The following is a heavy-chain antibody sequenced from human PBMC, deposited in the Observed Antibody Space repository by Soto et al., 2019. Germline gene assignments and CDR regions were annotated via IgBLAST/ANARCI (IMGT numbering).Heavy chain of an antibody. CDR3: ARGLGSGRYFDY. V-gene: IGHV4-30-2*01. CDR2: IYHSGNT. J-gene: IGHJ4*02. Sequence: SETLSLTCAVSGDSISSAGYSWNWIRQPPGKGLDCIGYIYHSGNTYYNPSLESRVTISLNRSRNQFSMKLSTVTAADTAVYFCARGLGSGRYFDYWGQGTLVTVSS. CDR1: GDSISSAGYS. D-gene: IGHD5-12*01.